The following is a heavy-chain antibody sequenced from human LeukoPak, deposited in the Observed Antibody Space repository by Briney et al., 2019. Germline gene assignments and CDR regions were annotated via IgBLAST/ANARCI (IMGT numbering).Heavy chain of an antibody. Sequence: NPGGSLRLSCAASGFTFSDYYMSWIRQAPGKGLEWVSYISSSSSYTNYADSVKGRFAISRDNAKNSLYLQMNSLRAEDTAVYYCARVIVATGYYFDYWGQGTLVTVSS. CDR3: ARVIVATGYYFDY. V-gene: IGHV3-11*06. J-gene: IGHJ4*02. CDR1: GFTFSDYY. D-gene: IGHD5-12*01. CDR2: ISSSSSYT.